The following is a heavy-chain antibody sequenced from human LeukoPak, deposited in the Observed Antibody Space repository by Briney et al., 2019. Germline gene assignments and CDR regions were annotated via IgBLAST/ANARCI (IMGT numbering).Heavy chain of an antibody. CDR1: GGSISSYY. J-gene: IGHJ3*01. D-gene: IGHD5-24*01. V-gene: IGHV4-4*07. CDR3: ASYREAYDLYPHGLDV. Sequence: KPSETLSLTCTVSGGSISSYYWSWIRQPAGEGLEWIGRIYASGNTHYNPSLKSRVTMSLDTSKNQFSLTMNSVTAADSAVYFCASYREAYDLYPHGLDVWGRGTVVTVSS. CDR2: IYASGNT.